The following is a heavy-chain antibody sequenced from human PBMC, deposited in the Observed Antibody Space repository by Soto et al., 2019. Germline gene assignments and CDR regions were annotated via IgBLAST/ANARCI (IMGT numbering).Heavy chain of an antibody. D-gene: IGHD6-6*01. CDR2: IYYSGST. CDR3: ARTLLSSIAARPGLIDP. Sequence: SETLSLTCTVSGGSISSYYWSWIRQPPGKGLERIGYIYYSGSTNYNPSLKSRVTISVDTSKNQFSLKLSSVTAADTAVYYCARTLLSSIAARPGLIDPWGQGTLVTVSS. CDR1: GGSISSYY. J-gene: IGHJ5*02. V-gene: IGHV4-59*01.